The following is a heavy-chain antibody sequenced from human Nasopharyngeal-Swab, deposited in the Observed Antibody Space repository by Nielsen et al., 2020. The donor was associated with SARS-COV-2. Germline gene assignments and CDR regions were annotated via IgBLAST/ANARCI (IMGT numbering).Heavy chain of an antibody. V-gene: IGHV3-11*01. Sequence: GGSLRLSCAASGFTFSDYYMSWIRQAPGKGLEWVSYISSSGSTIYYADSVKGRFTISRDNARNSLYLQMNSLRAEDTAVYYCASARDYYGSGSYDYWGQGTLVTVSS. CDR3: ASARDYYGSGSYDY. CDR1: GFTFSDYY. J-gene: IGHJ4*02. D-gene: IGHD3-10*01. CDR2: ISSSGSTI.